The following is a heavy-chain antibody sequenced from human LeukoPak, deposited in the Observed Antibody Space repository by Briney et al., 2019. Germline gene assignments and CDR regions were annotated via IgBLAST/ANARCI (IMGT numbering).Heavy chain of an antibody. V-gene: IGHV1-8*01. CDR2: MNPNSGNT. CDR3: ARGSTNYYGSGSYYPPSNWFDP. J-gene: IGHJ5*02. CDR1: GYTFTSYD. D-gene: IGHD3-10*01. Sequence: ASVKVSCKASGYTFTSYDINWVRQATGQGLEWMGWMNPNSGNTGYAQKFQGRVTITRSTSISTAYMELSSLRSEDTAVYYCARGSTNYYGSGSYYPPSNWFDPWGQGTLVTVSS.